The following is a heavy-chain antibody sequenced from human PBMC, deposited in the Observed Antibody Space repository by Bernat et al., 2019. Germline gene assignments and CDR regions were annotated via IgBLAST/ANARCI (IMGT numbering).Heavy chain of an antibody. J-gene: IGHJ3*02. V-gene: IGHV1-69*17. Sequence: QVQLVQSGAEVKKPGSSVKVSCQASGGTFSSYAISWVRQAPGQGLEWMGGVIPIFGIANYAQKFQGRVTITADKSTSTAYMELSSMGYEDTAVYYWARVRYQYCSGGSCYRAFDIWGQGTMVTVSS. CDR1: GGTFSSYA. CDR2: VIPIFGIA. D-gene: IGHD2-15*01. CDR3: ARVRYQYCSGGSCYRAFDI.